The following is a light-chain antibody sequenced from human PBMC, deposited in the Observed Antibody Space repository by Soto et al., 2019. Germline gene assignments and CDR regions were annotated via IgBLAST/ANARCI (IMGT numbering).Light chain of an antibody. CDR1: QSVSSSY. J-gene: IGKJ4*01. V-gene: IGKV3-20*01. CDR3: QQYGSSPVT. Sequence: EIVLTQSPGTLSLSPGERATLSCRASQSVSSSYLSWYQQKPGQAPRLLIYGASSRASGIPARFSGSGSGTDFTLTISSLEPEDFAVYYCQQYGSSPVTFGGGTKVEIK. CDR2: GAS.